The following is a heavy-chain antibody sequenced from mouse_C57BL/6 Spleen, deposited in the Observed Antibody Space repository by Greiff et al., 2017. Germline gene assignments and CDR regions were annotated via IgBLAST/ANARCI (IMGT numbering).Heavy chain of an antibody. CDR3: ARIGFAY. CDR1: GYTFTSYT. V-gene: IGHV1-4*01. CDR2: ITPSSGYT. Sequence: QVQLQQSGADLARPGASVKMSCKASGYTFTSYTMHWVKQRPGKGLEWIGYITPSSGYTKYNQKFKNKATLTAYKSSSTAYMQLSSLTSEDSAFYYCARIGFAYWGQGTLVTVSA. J-gene: IGHJ3*01.